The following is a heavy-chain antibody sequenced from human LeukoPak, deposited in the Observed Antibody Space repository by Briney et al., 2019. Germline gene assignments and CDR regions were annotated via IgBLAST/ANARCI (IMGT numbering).Heavy chain of an antibody. Sequence: GGSLRPSCAASGFTFSSYWMSWVRQAPGKGLEWVANIKQDGSEKYYVDSVKGRFTISRDNAKNSLYLQMNSLRAEDTAVYYCARAGYSSSFYYYYYMDVWGKGTTVTVSS. V-gene: IGHV3-7*01. D-gene: IGHD6-13*01. CDR2: IKQDGSEK. J-gene: IGHJ6*03. CDR3: ARAGYSSSFYYYYYMDV. CDR1: GFTFSSYW.